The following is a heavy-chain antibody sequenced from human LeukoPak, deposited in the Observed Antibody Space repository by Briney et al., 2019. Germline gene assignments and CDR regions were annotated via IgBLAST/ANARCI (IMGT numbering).Heavy chain of an antibody. J-gene: IGHJ3*02. CDR2: ISSGSSTI. CDR3: ASKTTDFAFDI. Sequence: PGGSLRLSCAASGFTFSTFTINWVRQAPGKGLEWISYISSGSSTIYYADSVKGRFTISRDNAKNSLYLQMNSLRAEDTAVYYCASKTTDFAFDIWGQGTLVTVSS. V-gene: IGHV3-48*01. D-gene: IGHD4-17*01. CDR1: GFTFSTFT.